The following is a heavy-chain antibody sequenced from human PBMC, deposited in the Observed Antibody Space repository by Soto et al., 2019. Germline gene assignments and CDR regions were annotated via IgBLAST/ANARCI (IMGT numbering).Heavy chain of an antibody. CDR1: GYAINNGFY. D-gene: IGHD6-13*01. CDR2: VFQSGST. CDR3: ARVAASVGYHNWFDP. Sequence: SETLSLTCVVSGYAINNGFYWGWIRQPPGKGLEWIGSVFQSGSTNYNPSLTSRVTVSVDRSKNQFSLKLISVSAADTAVYYCARVAASVGYHNWFDPWGQGTLVTVSS. J-gene: IGHJ5*02. V-gene: IGHV4-38-2*01.